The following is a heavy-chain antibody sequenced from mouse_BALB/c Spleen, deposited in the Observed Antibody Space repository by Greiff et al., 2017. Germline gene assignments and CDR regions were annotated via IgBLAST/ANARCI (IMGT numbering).Heavy chain of an antibody. CDR2: ISNGGGST. D-gene: IGHD1-1*01. V-gene: IGHV5-12-2*01. J-gene: IGHJ3*01. CDR3: ARKGLRSAWFAY. CDR1: GFTFSSYT. Sequence: EVMLVESGGGLVQPGGSLKLSCAASGFTFSSYTMSWVRLTPEKRLEWVAYISNGGGSTYYPDTVKGRFTISRDNAKNTLYLQMSSLKSEDTAMYYCARKGLRSAWFAYWGQGTLVTVSA.